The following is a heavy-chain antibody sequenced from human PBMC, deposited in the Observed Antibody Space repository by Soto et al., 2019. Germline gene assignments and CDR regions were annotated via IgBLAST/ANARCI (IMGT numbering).Heavy chain of an antibody. CDR1: GYTFTGYY. CDR3: ARDLGSSGYYGMDV. CDR2: INPNSGGT. J-gene: IGHJ6*02. V-gene: IGHV1-2*04. Sequence: QVQLVQSGAEVKKPGASVKVSCKASGYTFTGYYMHWVRQAPGPGLEWMGWINPNSGGTNYAQKFQGWVTMTTDTSISTAYMELSRLRSDDTAVYYCARDLGSSGYYGMDVWGQGTTVTVSS. D-gene: IGHD6-6*01.